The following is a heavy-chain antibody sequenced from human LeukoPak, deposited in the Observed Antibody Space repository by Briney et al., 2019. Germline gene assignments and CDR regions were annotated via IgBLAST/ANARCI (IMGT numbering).Heavy chain of an antibody. CDR1: GFTFSSYW. D-gene: IGHD3-10*01. CDR3: ASVRFGELWDDAFDI. V-gene: IGHV3-74*01. CDR2: INSDGSST. Sequence: GGSLRLSCAASGFTFSSYWMHWVRQAPGKGLVWVSRINSDGSSTSYADSVKGRFTISRDNAKNTLYMQMNSLRAEDTAVYYCASVRFGELWDDAFDIWGQGTMVTVSS. J-gene: IGHJ3*02.